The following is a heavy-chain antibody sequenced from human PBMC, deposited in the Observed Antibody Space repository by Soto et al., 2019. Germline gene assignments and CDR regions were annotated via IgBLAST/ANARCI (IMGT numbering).Heavy chain of an antibody. V-gene: IGHV3-23*01. J-gene: IGHJ4*02. CDR2: ISGSGGST. CDR3: ARPGSGSYYDY. CDR1: GFTFSSYA. Sequence: EVQLLESGGGLVQPGGSLRLSCAASGFTFSSYAMRWVRQAPVKGLEWVSAISGSGGSTYYADSVKGRFTISRDNSKNTLYLQLNSLSAEDTAVHYCARPGSGSYYDYWRQGTLVTVSS. D-gene: IGHD1-26*01.